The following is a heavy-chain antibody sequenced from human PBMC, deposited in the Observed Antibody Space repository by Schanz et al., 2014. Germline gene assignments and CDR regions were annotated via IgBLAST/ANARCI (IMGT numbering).Heavy chain of an antibody. CDR3: ARSGVDV. CDR1: GFTFNNFG. Sequence: EVQLVESGGGLVKPGGSLRLSCAASGFTFNNFGMNWVRQAPGKGLEWVSCITGGSTTYTYYADSVRGRFTISRDNAKSSVYLQMNSLRAEDTAVYYCARSGVDVWGQGTTVTFSS. V-gene: IGHV3-21*01. J-gene: IGHJ6*02. D-gene: IGHD3-10*01. CDR2: ITGGSTTYT.